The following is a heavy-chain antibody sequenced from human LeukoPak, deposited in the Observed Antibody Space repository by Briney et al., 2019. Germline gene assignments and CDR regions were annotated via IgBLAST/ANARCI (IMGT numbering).Heavy chain of an antibody. Sequence: GATVKVSCKVSGYTFTGYYLHWLRQAPGQGLEWMGGIIPIFGTANYAQNFQGRVTITADESTSTAYMELSSLRSEDTAVYYCAGGYYYDSSGYSDYWGQGTLVTVSS. D-gene: IGHD3-22*01. V-gene: IGHV1-69*13. CDR2: IIPIFGTA. CDR3: AGGYYYDSSGYSDY. J-gene: IGHJ4*02. CDR1: GYTFTGYY.